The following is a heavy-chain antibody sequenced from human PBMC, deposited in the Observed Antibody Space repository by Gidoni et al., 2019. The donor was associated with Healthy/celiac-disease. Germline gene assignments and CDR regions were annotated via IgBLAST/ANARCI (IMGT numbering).Heavy chain of an antibody. CDR3: ASTVTIGPGYYYYYMDV. CDR2: INAGNGNT. J-gene: IGHJ6*03. CDR1: GYTFTSYA. Sequence: QVQLVQSGAEVKKPGASVKVSCKASGYTFTSYAMHWVRQAPGQRLEWMGWINAGNGNTKYSQKFQGRVTITRDTSASTAYMELSSLRSEDTAVYYCASTVTIGPGYYYYYMDVWGKGTTVTVSS. V-gene: IGHV1-3*01. D-gene: IGHD4-17*01.